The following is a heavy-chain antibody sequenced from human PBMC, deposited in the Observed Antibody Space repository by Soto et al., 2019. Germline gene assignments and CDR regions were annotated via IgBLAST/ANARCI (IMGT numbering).Heavy chain of an antibody. CDR1: GYTFTSYD. Sequence: ASVKVSCKASGYTFTSYDINWVRQATGQGLEWMGWMNPNSGNTGYAQKFQGRVTMTRNTSISTAYMKLSSLRSEDTAVYYCARGYGSGNRYYYYMDVWGKGTTVTVSS. V-gene: IGHV1-8*01. J-gene: IGHJ6*03. D-gene: IGHD3-10*01. CDR2: MNPNSGNT. CDR3: ARGYGSGNRYYYYMDV.